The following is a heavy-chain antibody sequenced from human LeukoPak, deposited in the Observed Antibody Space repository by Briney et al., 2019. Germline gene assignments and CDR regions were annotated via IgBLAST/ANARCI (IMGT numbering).Heavy chain of an antibody. V-gene: IGHV3-7*01. CDR2: IKQDGSQK. CDR1: GFTFSRYW. Sequence: PGGSLRLSCAASGFTFSRYWMSWVRQAPGKGLEWVANIKQDGSQKSYVDSVKGRFTISRDNAKNSLYLQMNSLRAEDTAVYYCARDGVGDVYFIDERIANYWGQGTLVTVSS. J-gene: IGHJ4*02. CDR3: ARDGVGDVYFIDERIANY. D-gene: IGHD1-26*01.